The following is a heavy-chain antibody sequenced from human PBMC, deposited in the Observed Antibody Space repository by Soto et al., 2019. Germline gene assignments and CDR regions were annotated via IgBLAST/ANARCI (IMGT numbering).Heavy chain of an antibody. D-gene: IGHD1-1*01. CDR2: ISYDGSNK. Sequence: PGGSLRLSCAASGFTFSSYAMHWVRQAPGKGLEWVAVISYDGSNKYYADSVKGRFTISRDNSKSTLYLQMNSLRAEDTAVYYCARDQGGTGMSRYGMDVWGQGTTVTVSS. CDR3: ARDQGGTGMSRYGMDV. CDR1: GFTFSSYA. J-gene: IGHJ6*02. V-gene: IGHV3-30-3*01.